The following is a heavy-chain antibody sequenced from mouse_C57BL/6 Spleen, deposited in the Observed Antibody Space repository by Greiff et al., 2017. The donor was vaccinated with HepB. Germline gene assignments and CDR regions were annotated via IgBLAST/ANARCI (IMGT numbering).Heavy chain of an antibody. Sequence: EVKLVESGGGLVQPGGSLKLSCAASGFTFSDYYMYWVRQTPEKRLEWVAYISNGGGSTYYPDTVKGRFTISRDNAKNTLYLQMSRLKSEDTAMYYCARGYYGDYFDYWGQGTTLTVSS. CDR1: GFTFSDYY. J-gene: IGHJ2*01. D-gene: IGHD1-1*01. V-gene: IGHV5-12*01. CDR3: ARGYYGDYFDY. CDR2: ISNGGGST.